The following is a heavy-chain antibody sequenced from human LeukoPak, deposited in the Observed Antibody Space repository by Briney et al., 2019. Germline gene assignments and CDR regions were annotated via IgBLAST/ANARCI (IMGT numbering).Heavy chain of an antibody. J-gene: IGHJ4*02. V-gene: IGHV3-23*01. D-gene: IGHD3-10*01. CDR1: GFTFSSYA. CDR3: AKGPYYYGSGSYTDY. Sequence: GGSLRLSYAASGFTFSSYAMSWVRQAPGKGLEWVSAISGSGGSTYYADSVKGRFTISRDNSKNTLYLQMNSLRAEDTAVYYCAKGPYYYGSGSYTDYWGQGTLVTVSS. CDR2: ISGSGGST.